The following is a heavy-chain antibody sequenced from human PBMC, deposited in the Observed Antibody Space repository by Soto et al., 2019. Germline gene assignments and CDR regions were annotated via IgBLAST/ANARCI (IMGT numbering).Heavy chain of an antibody. V-gene: IGHV5-10-1*01. CDR3: AAPKQLSMGYYYGMDV. Sequence: EVQLVQSGAEVKKPGESLRISCKGSGYSFTSYWISWVRQMPGKGLEWMGRIDPSDSYTNYSPSFQGHVTISADKSISPAYLQWSSLKASDTAMYYCAAPKQLSMGYYYGMDVWGQGTTVPVSS. CDR2: IDPSDSYT. CDR1: GYSFTSYW. J-gene: IGHJ6*02. D-gene: IGHD2-2*01.